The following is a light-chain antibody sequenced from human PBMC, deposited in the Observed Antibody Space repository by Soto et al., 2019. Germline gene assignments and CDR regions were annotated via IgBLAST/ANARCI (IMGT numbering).Light chain of an antibody. CDR3: ASYITNSIYVV. CDR1: SRDVGGYNY. CDR2: DVN. V-gene: IGLV2-14*03. Sequence: QSALTQPASVSGSLGQSITISCTGTSRDVGGYNYVSWYQQHPGKAPKLMIFDVNSRPSGVSSRFSGSKSGNTASLTISGLQTEDEADYYCASYITNSIYVVFGGGTKVTVL. J-gene: IGLJ2*01.